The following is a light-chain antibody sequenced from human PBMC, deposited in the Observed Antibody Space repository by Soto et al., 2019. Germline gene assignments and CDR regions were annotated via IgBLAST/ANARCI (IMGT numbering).Light chain of an antibody. CDR3: QQANSFPIT. V-gene: IGKV1-12*01. CDR1: QDVGKW. CDR2: GAS. Sequence: DIQMTQSPPSVSASVGDRVTITCRASQDVGKWLAWYQQKPGKAPTLLIHGASSLQSGVPPRYSGSGHRTDFTLTISSLQPEDFATYYCQQANSFPITFGQGTRLAIK. J-gene: IGKJ5*01.